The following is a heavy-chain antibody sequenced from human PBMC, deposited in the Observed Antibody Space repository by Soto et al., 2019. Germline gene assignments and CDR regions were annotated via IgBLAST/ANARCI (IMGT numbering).Heavy chain of an antibody. CDR3: AKGSITIFGVVTPPFDY. Sequence: EVQLLESGGGLVQPGGSLRLSCAASGFTFSSYAMSWVRQAPGKGLEWVSAISGSGGSTYYADSVKGRFTISSDNSKNTLYLQMNSLRAEDTAVYYCAKGSITIFGVVTPPFDYWGQGTLVTVSS. CDR1: GFTFSSYA. CDR2: ISGSGGST. V-gene: IGHV3-23*01. J-gene: IGHJ4*02. D-gene: IGHD3-3*01.